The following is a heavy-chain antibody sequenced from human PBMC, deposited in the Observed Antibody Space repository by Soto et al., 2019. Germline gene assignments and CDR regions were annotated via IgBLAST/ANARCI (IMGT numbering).Heavy chain of an antibody. J-gene: IGHJ4*02. CDR1: GGTFSTYG. CDR3: ARLVYDSSGYRPG. CDR2: IIPKFGTT. Sequence: ASVKVSCKASGGTFSTYGMNWVRLAPGQGLEWMGGIIPKFGTTNYAQKFQGRVTITADESTNTAYMELNYLRSEDTAVYYCARLVYDSSGYRPGWGQGTLVTVSS. D-gene: IGHD3-22*01. V-gene: IGHV1-69*13.